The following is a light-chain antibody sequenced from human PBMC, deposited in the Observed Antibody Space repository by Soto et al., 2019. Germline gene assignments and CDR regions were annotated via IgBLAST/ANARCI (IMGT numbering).Light chain of an antibody. Sequence: QSALTQPRSASGTPGHRVTISCSGSSSKIGSNTVNWYQQLPGTAPKLPISNNNPPASGVPDRFSGCKSGTSASLAISGLQSEDVATYYCAAWDDSLTGRVFGGGTQLTVL. J-gene: IGLJ3*02. V-gene: IGLV1-44*01. CDR1: SSKIGSNT. CDR3: AAWDDSLTGRV. CDR2: NNN.